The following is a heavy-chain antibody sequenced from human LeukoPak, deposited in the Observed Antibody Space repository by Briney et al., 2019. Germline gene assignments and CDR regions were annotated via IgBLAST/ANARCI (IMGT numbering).Heavy chain of an antibody. J-gene: IGHJ3*01. V-gene: IGHV2-5*01. CDR1: GFSLSTSGVG. CDR3: AHIDYSSNSFAFDV. Sequence: SGPTLVNPTQTLTLTCTFSGFSLSTSGVGVGWIRQPPGKALECLALIYWNDDKRYSPSLKSRLTITKDTSKNQVVLTMSNMDPVDTATFYCAHIDYSSNSFAFDVWGQGTLVTVSS. CDR2: IYWNDDK. D-gene: IGHD4-23*01.